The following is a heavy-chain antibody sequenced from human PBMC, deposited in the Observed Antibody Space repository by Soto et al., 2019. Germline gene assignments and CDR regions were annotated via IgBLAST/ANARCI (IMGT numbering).Heavy chain of an antibody. CDR3: TRSRGPLDY. CDR1: GFSLTSSGVA. CDR2: IYWDDDK. V-gene: IGHV2-5*02. J-gene: IGHJ4*02. Sequence: QITLKESGPTLVKPTQTLTLTCTFSGFSLTSSGVAVGWIRQSPGKVLEHLALIYWDDDKRYSPSLKSRLTITKDISENQVVLTMTNMDPMDTGTYYCTRSRGPLDYWGQGAQVTVSS. D-gene: IGHD3-10*01.